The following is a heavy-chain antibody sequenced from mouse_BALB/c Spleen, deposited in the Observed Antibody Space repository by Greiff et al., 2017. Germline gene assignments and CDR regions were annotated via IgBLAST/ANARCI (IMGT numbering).Heavy chain of an antibody. CDR1: GFNIKDYY. J-gene: IGHJ4*01. CDR2: IDPENGDT. Sequence: EVQVVESGAELVRSGASVKLSCTASGFNIKDYYMHWVKQRPEQGLEWIGWIDPENGDTEYAPKFQGKATMTADTSSNTAYLQLSSLTSEDTAVYYCNAYRYAMDYWGQGTSVTVSS. V-gene: IGHV14-4*02. D-gene: IGHD2-14*01. CDR3: NAYRYAMDY.